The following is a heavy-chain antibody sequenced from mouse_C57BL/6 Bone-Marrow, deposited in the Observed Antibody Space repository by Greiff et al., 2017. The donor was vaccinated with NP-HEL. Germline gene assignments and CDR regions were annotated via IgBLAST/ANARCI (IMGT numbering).Heavy chain of an antibody. CDR2: IYPRSGNT. V-gene: IGHV1-81*01. CDR3: ARSGYYYGSRASFAY. Sequence: VQLQQSGAELARPGASVKLSCKASGYTFTSYGISWVKQRTGQGLEWIGEIYPRSGNTYYNEKFKGKATLTADKSSSTAYMELRSLTSEDSAVYFCARSGYYYGSRASFAYWGQGTLVTVSA. J-gene: IGHJ3*01. D-gene: IGHD1-1*01. CDR1: GYTFTSYG.